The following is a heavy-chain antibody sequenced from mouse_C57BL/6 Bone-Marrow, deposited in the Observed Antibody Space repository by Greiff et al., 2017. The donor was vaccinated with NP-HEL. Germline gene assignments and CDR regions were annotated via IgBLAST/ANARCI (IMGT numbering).Heavy chain of an antibody. CDR2: ISDGGSYT. D-gene: IGHD1-1*01. CDR1: GFTFSSYA. CDR3: ARDFTTVVATRAMDY. Sequence: VQLQQSGGGLVKPGGSLKLSCAASGFTFSSYAMSWVRQTPEKRLEWVATISDGGSYTYYPDNVKGRFTISRDNAKNNLYLQMSHLKSEDTAMYYCARDFTTVVATRAMDYWGQGTSVTVSS. V-gene: IGHV5-4*01. J-gene: IGHJ4*01.